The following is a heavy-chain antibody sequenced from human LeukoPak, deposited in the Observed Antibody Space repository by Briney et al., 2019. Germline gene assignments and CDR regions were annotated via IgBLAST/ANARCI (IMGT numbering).Heavy chain of an antibody. J-gene: IGHJ4*02. V-gene: IGHV1-2*02. D-gene: IGHD1-26*01. CDR3: ARDDSGSYYFGY. CDR2: INPNSGGT. Sequence: ASVKVSCKASGYTFTGYYMHWVRQAPGQGLEWMGWINPNSGGTNYAQKFQGRVTMTRDTSISTAYMELSRLRSDDTAVYYCARDDSGSYYFGYWGQGTLVTVSS. CDR1: GYTFTGYY.